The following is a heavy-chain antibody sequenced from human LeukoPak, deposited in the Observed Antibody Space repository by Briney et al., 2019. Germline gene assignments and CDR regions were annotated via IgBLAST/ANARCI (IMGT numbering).Heavy chain of an antibody. V-gene: IGHV3-66*01. D-gene: IGHD6-19*01. CDR3: ARGAGAYNYYAMDV. CDR2: IYIGGNT. J-gene: IGHJ6*02. CDR1: GFIVSTSD. Sequence: GGSQRLSCAASGFIVSTSDMNWVRQAPGRGLEWISGIYIGGNTVSADLVKGRFTISRDSSMNTLYLQMDSLRPEDTALYYCARGAGAYNYYAMDVWGQGTTVTVSS.